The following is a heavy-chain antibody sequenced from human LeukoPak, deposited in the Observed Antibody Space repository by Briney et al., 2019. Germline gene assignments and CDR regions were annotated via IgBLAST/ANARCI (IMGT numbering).Heavy chain of an antibody. CDR3: ARGRRRMTTVTSGNLDY. V-gene: IGHV1-18*01. CDR1: GYTFPSYG. D-gene: IGHD4-17*01. CDR2: ISAYNGNT. Sequence: ASVKVSCKASGYTFPSYGISGVRQAPGQGLEGMGWISAYNGNTNYAQKLQGRVTMTTDTSTSTAYMELRSLRSDDTAVYYCARGRRRMTTVTSGNLDYWGQGTLVTVSS. J-gene: IGHJ4*02.